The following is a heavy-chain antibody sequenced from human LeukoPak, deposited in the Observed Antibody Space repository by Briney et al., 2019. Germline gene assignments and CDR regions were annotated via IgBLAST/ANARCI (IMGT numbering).Heavy chain of an antibody. CDR2: IYYSGST. Sequence: PSETLSLTCTVSGGSISGYYWSWIRQPPGKGLEWIGYIYYSGSTNYNPSLKSRVTISLVTSKNQFSLRLISLIAADTAVCYCAGVLRYWGFMDVWGQGTTVTVSS. CDR3: AGVLRYWGFMDV. CDR1: GGSISGYY. D-gene: IGHD3-9*01. J-gene: IGHJ6*02. V-gene: IGHV4-59*01.